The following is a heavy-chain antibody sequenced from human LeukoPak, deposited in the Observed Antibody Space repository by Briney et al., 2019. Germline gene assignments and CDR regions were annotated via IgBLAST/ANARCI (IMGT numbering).Heavy chain of an antibody. CDR3: ARDPPGYDFWSGYSSFDY. Sequence: GGSLRLSCAASGFTFSSYAMHWVRQAPGKGLEWVAGISYDGSNKYYADSVKGRFTISRDNSKNTLYLQMNSLRAEDTAVYYCARDPPGYDFWSGYSSFDYWGQGTLVTVSS. CDR1: GFTFSSYA. J-gene: IGHJ4*02. D-gene: IGHD3-3*01. CDR2: ISYDGSNK. V-gene: IGHV3-30-3*01.